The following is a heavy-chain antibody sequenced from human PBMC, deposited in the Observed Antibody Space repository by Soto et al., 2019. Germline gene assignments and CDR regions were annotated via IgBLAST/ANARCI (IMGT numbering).Heavy chain of an antibody. Sequence: EVQLVESGGGLVQPGGSLRLSCRDPGFTFSGDWMLWVRQAPGKGLDCVSRIDPYDTGIGYADSVKGRFTISRDNAKSTLYLQMNSLRPEDTAVYYCTRETFGDRDYWGQGTLVTVSS. J-gene: IGHJ4*02. CDR1: GFTFSGDW. CDR3: TRETFGDRDY. D-gene: IGHD4-17*01. V-gene: IGHV3-74*01. CDR2: IDPYDTGI.